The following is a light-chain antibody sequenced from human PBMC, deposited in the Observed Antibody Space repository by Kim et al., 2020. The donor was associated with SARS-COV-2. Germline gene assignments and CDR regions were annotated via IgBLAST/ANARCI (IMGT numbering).Light chain of an antibody. CDR1: SSNIGAGYD. CDR3: QSYDSSLSGWV. Sequence: QRVTISCTGSSSNIGAGYDVHWYQQLPGTAPKLLIYGNSNRPSGVPDRFSGSKSGTSASLAITGLQAEDEADYYCQSYDSSLSGWVFRGGTQLTVL. V-gene: IGLV1-40*01. J-gene: IGLJ3*02. CDR2: GNS.